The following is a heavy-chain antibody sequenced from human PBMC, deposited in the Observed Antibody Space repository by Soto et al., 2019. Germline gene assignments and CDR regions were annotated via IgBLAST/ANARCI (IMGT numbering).Heavy chain of an antibody. CDR2: ISGSGGST. CDR1: GFTFSSYA. V-gene: IGHV3-23*01. J-gene: IGHJ6*03. Sequence: GGSLRLSCAASGFTFSSYAMSWVRQAPGKGLEWVSAISGSGGSTYYADSVKGRFTISRDNSKNTLYLQMNSLRAEDTAVYYCAKNEEDEVGGSYYYYYYYMDVWGKGTTVTVSS. D-gene: IGHD1-26*01. CDR3: AKNEEDEVGGSYYYYYYYMDV.